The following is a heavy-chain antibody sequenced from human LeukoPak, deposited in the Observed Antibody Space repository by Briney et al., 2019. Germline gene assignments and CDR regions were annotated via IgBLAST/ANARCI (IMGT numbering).Heavy chain of an antibody. V-gene: IGHV4-31*03. CDR2: IYHTGSP. CDR3: ARGGHFDLLEYAFDI. J-gene: IGHJ3*02. D-gene: IGHD3-9*01. CDR1: GGSISSGIYY. Sequence: SQTLSLTCTVSGGSISSGIYYWSWIRHHPEKGLEWIGYIYHTGSPHQNPSLKSRATLSVDTSQNQFSLRLNSVTAADTAVYYCARGGHFDLLEYAFDIWGQGTMVTVSS.